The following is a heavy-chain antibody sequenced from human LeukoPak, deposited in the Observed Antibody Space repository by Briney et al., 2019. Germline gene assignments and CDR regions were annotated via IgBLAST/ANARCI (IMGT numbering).Heavy chain of an antibody. CDR3: ARGSRPMVRGGFDY. D-gene: IGHD3-10*01. V-gene: IGHV4-38-2*02. Sequence: PSETLSLTCTVSNYSISSGYYWGWIRQPPGEGLEWIASVYRSGSAFHSPSLQSRVSISMDTSKNQFSLDLISVIAADTAVYYCARGSRPMVRGGFDYWGQGILVTVSS. CDR2: VYRSGSA. J-gene: IGHJ4*02. CDR1: NYSISSGYY.